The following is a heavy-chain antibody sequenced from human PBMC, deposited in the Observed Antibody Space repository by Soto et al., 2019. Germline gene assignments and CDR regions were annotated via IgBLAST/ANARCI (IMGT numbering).Heavy chain of an antibody. CDR3: ARKHTLDYIRWGLDP. J-gene: IGHJ5*02. Sequence: ASVKVSCKDSGYPFSDNQIHWLRRAPGQGIEWMGRINPKSDDTNYAQQFQGRVTMTRDTSIDTAYLELTGLTSDDTATYYCARKHTLDYIRWGLDPWGQGTLVTVSS. CDR2: INPKSDDT. D-gene: IGHD4-4*01. V-gene: IGHV1-2*02. CDR1: GYPFSDNQ.